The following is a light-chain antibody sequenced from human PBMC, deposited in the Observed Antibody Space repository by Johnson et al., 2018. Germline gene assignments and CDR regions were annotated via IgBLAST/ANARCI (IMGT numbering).Light chain of an antibody. Sequence: QSVLTQPPSVSAAPGQKVTISCSGSSSNIGNNYVSWYQQLPGTAPKLLIYENNKRPSGIPDRFSGSKSGTSATLGITGLQTGAEADYYCGTWDSSLSAGNGFGIGTKGTVL. CDR3: GTWDSSLSAGNG. CDR2: ENN. J-gene: IGLJ1*01. CDR1: SSNIGNNY. V-gene: IGLV1-51*02.